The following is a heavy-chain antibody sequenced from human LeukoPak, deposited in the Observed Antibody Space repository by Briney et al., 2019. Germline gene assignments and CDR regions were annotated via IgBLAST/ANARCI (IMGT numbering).Heavy chain of an antibody. CDR3: ARSIFGVAN. Sequence: GGSLRLSCAGSGFTFSSYGMNWIRQAPGKGLEWISFISTDSTTIYYADSVKGRFTISRDNAKNSLYLQMNSLRAEDTAVYYCARSIFGVANWGQGTLVTVSS. CDR1: GFTFSSYG. CDR2: ISTDSTTI. J-gene: IGHJ4*02. V-gene: IGHV3-48*01. D-gene: IGHD3-3*01.